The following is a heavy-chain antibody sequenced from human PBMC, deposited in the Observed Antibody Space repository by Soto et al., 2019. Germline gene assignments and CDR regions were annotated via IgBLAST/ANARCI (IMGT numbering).Heavy chain of an antibody. J-gene: IGHJ4*02. D-gene: IGHD4-4*01. Sequence: GGSLRLSCAASGFTFDDYAMHWVRQGPGKGLEWVSGIAWNSGGIVYADSVKGRFTISRDNAKNSLYLQMNSLRPEDTALYYCAKETEIYKYSNPFDNWGQGTLVTVSS. V-gene: IGHV3-9*01. CDR3: AKETEIYKYSNPFDN. CDR2: IAWNSGGI. CDR1: GFTFDDYA.